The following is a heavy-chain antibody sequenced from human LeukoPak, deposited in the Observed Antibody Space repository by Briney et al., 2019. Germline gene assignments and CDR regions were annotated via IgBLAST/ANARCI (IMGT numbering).Heavy chain of an antibody. CDR2: IYHSGST. CDR3: ARVGVRYFDWFPFDY. V-gene: IGHV4-4*02. Sequence: SGTLSLTCAVSGGSISSSNWWSWVRQPPGKGLEWIGEIYHSGSTNYNPSLKSRVTISVDRSKDQFFLKLSSVTAADTAVYYCARVGVRYFDWFPFDYWGQGTLVTVSS. D-gene: IGHD3-9*01. CDR1: GGSISSSNW. J-gene: IGHJ4*02.